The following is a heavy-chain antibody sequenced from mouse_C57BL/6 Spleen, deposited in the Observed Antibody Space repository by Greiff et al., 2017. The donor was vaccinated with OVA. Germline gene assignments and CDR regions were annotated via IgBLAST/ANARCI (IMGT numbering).Heavy chain of an antibody. CDR1: GYTFTDYY. CDR3: ARNDGSSAWFAD. D-gene: IGHD1-1*01. J-gene: IGHJ3*01. V-gene: IGHV1-26*01. Sequence: EVQLQQSGPELVKPGASVKISCKASGYTFTDYYMNWVKQSHGKSLEWIGYINPNNGGTSYNQKFKGTATLTVDKSSSTAYMELRSLTSEDSAVYYCARNDGSSAWFADCGQGTLVTVAA. CDR2: INPNNGGT.